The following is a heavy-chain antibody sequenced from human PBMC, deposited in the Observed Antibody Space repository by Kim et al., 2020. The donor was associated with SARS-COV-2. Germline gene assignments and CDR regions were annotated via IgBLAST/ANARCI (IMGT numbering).Heavy chain of an antibody. J-gene: IGHJ6*03. V-gene: IGHV1-8*01. CDR3: ARGHLKSIVVVIAPRPYYYYMDV. Sequence: ASVKVSCKASGYTFTSYDINWVLQATGQGLEWMGWMNPNSGNTGYAQKFQGRVTMTSNTSISTAYMELSSLRSEDTAVYYCARGHLKSIVVVIAPRPYYYYMDVWGKGTTVTVSS. CDR1: GYTFTSYD. CDR2: MNPNSGNT. D-gene: IGHD2-21*01.